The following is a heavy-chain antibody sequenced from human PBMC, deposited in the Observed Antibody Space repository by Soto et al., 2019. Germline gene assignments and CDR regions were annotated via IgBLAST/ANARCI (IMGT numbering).Heavy chain of an antibody. CDR2: IIPIFGTA. D-gene: IGHD2-8*01. J-gene: IGHJ3*02. CDR1: GGTFSSYA. V-gene: IGHV1-69*06. CDR3: ARDGPPPSDVRYCTNGVCSPGDAFDI. Sequence: SVKVSCKASGGTFSSYAISWVRQAPGQGLEWMGGIIPIFGTANYAQKFQGRVTITADKSTSTAYMELNSLRSEDTAVYDCARDGPPPSDVRYCTNGVCSPGDAFDIWGQGTMVTVSS.